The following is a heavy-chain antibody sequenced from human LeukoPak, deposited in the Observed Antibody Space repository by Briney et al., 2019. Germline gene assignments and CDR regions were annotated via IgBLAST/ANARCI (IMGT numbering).Heavy chain of an antibody. V-gene: IGHV3-21*01. D-gene: IGHD3-22*01. CDR1: GFTFSSYS. Sequence: GGSLRLSCAASGFTFSSYSMNWVRQAPGKGLEWVSSISSSSSYIYYADSVKGRFTISRDNAKNSLYLQMNSLRAEDTAVYYCARRIVGRKSFDYWGQGTLVTVSS. CDR2: ISSSSSYI. CDR3: ARRIVGRKSFDY. J-gene: IGHJ4*02.